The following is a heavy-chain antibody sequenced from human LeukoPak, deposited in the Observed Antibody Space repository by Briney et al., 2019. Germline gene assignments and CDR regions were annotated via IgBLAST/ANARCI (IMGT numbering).Heavy chain of an antibody. CDR3: ARDSSGWNSERFDY. Sequence: RSQTLSLTCAISGDSVSSNSAAWNWIRQSPSRGLEWLGRTYYRSKWYNDYAVSVKSRITINPDTSKNQLSLQLSSVTPEDTAVYYCARDSSGWNSERFDYWGQGTLVTVSS. V-gene: IGHV6-1*01. D-gene: IGHD6-19*01. CDR1: GDSVSSNSAA. J-gene: IGHJ4*02. CDR2: TYYRSKWYN.